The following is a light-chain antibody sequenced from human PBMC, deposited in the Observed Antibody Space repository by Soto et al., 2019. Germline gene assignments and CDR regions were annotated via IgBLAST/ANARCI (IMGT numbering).Light chain of an antibody. CDR3: QQYNSYSFT. CDR1: QSISSW. Sequence: DIQMTQSPSTLSASVGDRVTITCRASQSISSWLAWYQQKPGKAPKLLIYEASSLESGVPSRFSVSGYGTEFTLTISSLQPDDFATDDCQQYNSYSFTFGQGTKLEIK. CDR2: EAS. V-gene: IGKV1-5*03. J-gene: IGKJ2*01.